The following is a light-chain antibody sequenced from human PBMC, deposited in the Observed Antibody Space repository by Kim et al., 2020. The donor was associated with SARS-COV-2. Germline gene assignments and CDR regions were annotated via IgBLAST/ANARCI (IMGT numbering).Light chain of an antibody. CDR2: ATS. Sequence: EIVLTQSPGTLSLSPVERATLSCRASQSVSSGYLAWYQQKAGQAPRLLIYATSSRATGIPDRFSGSGSGTGFTLTISRLVPEDFAIYYCQQYGSSPLTFGGGTKVEIK. V-gene: IGKV3-20*01. J-gene: IGKJ4*01. CDR1: QSVSSGY. CDR3: QQYGSSPLT.